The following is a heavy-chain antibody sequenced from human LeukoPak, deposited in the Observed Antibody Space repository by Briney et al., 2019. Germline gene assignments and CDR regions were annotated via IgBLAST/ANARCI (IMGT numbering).Heavy chain of an antibody. CDR1: GFTFSSYA. Sequence: PGGSLRLSCAASGFTFSSYAMSWVRQAPGKGLEWVSAISGSGGSTYCADSVKGRFTISRDNSKNTLYLQMNSLRAEDTAVYYCAKDQVATTILGDWGQGTLVTVSS. J-gene: IGHJ4*02. CDR3: AKDQVATTILGD. CDR2: ISGSGGST. V-gene: IGHV3-23*01. D-gene: IGHD5-24*01.